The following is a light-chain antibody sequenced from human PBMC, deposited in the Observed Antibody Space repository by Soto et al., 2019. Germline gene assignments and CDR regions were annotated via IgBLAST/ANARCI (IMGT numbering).Light chain of an antibody. CDR3: QQYGNSPIT. J-gene: IGKJ5*01. V-gene: IGKV3-20*01. CDR1: QSVSSSY. Sequence: ILLAPSPGTPSLSPGERAPLSCRASQSVSSSYLAWYQQKPGQAPRLLIYGTSSRATGIPDRFSGSGSGTDFTLTISRLEPEDFAVYYCQQYGNSPITFGQGTRLEIK. CDR2: GTS.